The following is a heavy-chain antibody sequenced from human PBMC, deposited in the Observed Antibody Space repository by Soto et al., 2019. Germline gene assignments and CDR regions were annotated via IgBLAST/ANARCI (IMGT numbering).Heavy chain of an antibody. CDR3: AKAIQYSSGWNDGLAFDI. CDR2: ISGSGGST. J-gene: IGHJ3*02. CDR1: RFSFTDYA. V-gene: IGHV3-23*01. D-gene: IGHD6-19*01. Sequence: EVQLLESGGGLVQPGGSLRLSCAASRFSFTDYAMTWVRQAPGKGLEWVSAISGSGGSTYYADSVKGRFTISRDNSRNAXXLQMNSLRAEDTAVYYCAKAIQYSSGWNDGLAFDIWGQGTMVTVSS.